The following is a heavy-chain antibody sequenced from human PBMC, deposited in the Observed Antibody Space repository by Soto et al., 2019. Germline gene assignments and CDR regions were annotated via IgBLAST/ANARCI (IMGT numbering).Heavy chain of an antibody. CDR3: AKEYCSGGSCYPNWFDP. CDR2: ISGSGGST. J-gene: IGHJ5*02. Sequence: EVQLLESGGGLVQPGGSLRLSCAASGFTFSSYAMSWVRQAPGKGLEWVSAISGSGGSTYYAGSVKGRFTISRDKSKNTLHLQMNSLRAEDTAVHYCAKEYCSGGSCYPNWFDPWGQGTLVTVSS. V-gene: IGHV3-23*01. CDR1: GFTFSSYA. D-gene: IGHD2-15*01.